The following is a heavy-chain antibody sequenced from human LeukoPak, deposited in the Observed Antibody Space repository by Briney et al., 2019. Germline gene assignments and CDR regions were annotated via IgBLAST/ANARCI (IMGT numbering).Heavy chain of an antibody. CDR1: GGSIYSGSYY. D-gene: IGHD2-15*01. Sequence: PSETLSLTCTVSGGSIYSGSYYWGWIRQPPGKGLEWIASIYYSGSTYYNPSLKSRVTISVDTSKNQFSLKLNSVTAADTAVYYCVRVGYCSGGSCLYPWGQGTLVTVSS. CDR3: VRVGYCSGGSCLYP. CDR2: IYYSGST. J-gene: IGHJ5*02. V-gene: IGHV4-39*01.